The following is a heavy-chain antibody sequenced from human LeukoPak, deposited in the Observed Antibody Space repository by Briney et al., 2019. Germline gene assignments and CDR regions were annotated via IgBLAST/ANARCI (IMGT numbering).Heavy chain of an antibody. CDR3: ASTPLRYDFWSGYSMYYFDY. V-gene: IGHV4-39*01. Sequence: SETLSLTCTVSGGSISSSSYYWGWIRQPPGKGLEWIGSIYYSGSTYYNPSLKSRVTISVDTSKNQFSLKLSPVTAADTAVYYCASTPLRYDFWSGYSMYYFDYWGQGTLVTVSS. CDR2: IYYSGST. CDR1: GGSISSSSYY. J-gene: IGHJ4*02. D-gene: IGHD3-3*01.